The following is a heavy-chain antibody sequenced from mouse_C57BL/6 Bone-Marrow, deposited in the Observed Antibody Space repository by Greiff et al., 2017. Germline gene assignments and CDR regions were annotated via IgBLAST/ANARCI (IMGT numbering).Heavy chain of an antibody. D-gene: IGHD1-1*01. CDR1: GFTFSDYG. CDR2: ISNLAYST. V-gene: IGHV5-15*01. Sequence: EVKLVESGGGLVQPGGSLKLSCAASGFTFSDYGMAWVRQAPRKGPEWVAFISNLAYSTYYADTVTGRFTISRENAKNTLYLEMSSLRSEDTAMYYCARQGYGSSYDAMDYWGQGTSVTVSS. CDR3: ARQGYGSSYDAMDY. J-gene: IGHJ4*01.